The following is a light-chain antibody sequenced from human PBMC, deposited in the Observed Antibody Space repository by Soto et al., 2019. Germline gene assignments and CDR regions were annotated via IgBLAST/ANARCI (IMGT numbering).Light chain of an antibody. CDR3: SSYTGSTTLVI. Sequence: QSALTQPASVSGSPGQSITISCTGTSSDVGGYNYVSWYQQYPGKAPKLMIYDVSNRPSGVSNRFSGSRSGNTASLTISGLQAEDEAHYYCSSYTGSTTLVIFGGGTKLTVL. CDR1: SSDVGGYNY. V-gene: IGLV2-14*03. J-gene: IGLJ2*01. CDR2: DVS.